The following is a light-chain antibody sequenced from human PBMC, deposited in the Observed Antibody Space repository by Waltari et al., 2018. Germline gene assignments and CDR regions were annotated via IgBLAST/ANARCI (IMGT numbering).Light chain of an antibody. J-gene: IGKJ2*03. CDR1: QSVSSSY. Sequence: EIVLTQSPGTLSYSPGDRANLSCRASQSVSSSYLAWFQQKPGQAPRLLIYGASGRATGIPDRFSGSGSGTDFTLTISRLEPGDFAVYYCQQYGHSPRFGQGTKVEIK. V-gene: IGKV3-20*01. CDR3: QQYGHSPR. CDR2: GAS.